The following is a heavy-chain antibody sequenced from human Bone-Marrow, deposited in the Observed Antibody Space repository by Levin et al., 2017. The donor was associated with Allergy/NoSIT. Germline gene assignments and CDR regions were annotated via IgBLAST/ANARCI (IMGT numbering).Heavy chain of an antibody. Sequence: SETLSLTCTVSGGSISSYYWSWIRQPPGKGLEWIGYIYYSGSTNYNPSLKSRVTISVDTSKNQFSLKLSSVTAADTAVYYCARSDGEPWYFDYWGQGTLVTVSS. D-gene: IGHD3-10*01. CDR3: ARSDGEPWYFDY. CDR1: GGSISSYY. J-gene: IGHJ4*02. CDR2: IYYSGST. V-gene: IGHV4-59*01.